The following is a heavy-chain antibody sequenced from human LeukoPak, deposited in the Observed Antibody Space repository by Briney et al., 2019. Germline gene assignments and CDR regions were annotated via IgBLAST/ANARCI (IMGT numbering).Heavy chain of an antibody. J-gene: IGHJ3*02. CDR3: ARSHLVVVAAADAFDI. D-gene: IGHD2-15*01. CDR2: ISYDGSNK. CDR1: GFTFSSYA. V-gene: IGHV3-30-3*01. Sequence: GRSLRLSCAASGFTFSSYAMHWVRQAPGKGLEWVAVISYDGSNKYYADSVKGRFTISRDNSKNTLYLQMNSLRAEDTAVYYCARSHLVVVAAADAFDIWGQGTMVTVSS.